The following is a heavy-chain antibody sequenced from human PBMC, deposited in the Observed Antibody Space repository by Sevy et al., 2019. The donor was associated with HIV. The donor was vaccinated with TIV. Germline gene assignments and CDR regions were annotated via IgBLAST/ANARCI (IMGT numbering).Heavy chain of an antibody. J-gene: IGHJ4*02. CDR3: ARSIAATGSVY. CDR2: INLDGSMK. V-gene: IGHV3-7*01. CDR1: GFTFSSYW. D-gene: IGHD6-13*01. Sequence: GGSLRLSCAASGFTFSSYWMSWVGQAPGKGLEWVANINLDGSMKYYVDSVKGRFTVSRDNAENSLSLQMNSLRAEDTAVYDCARSIAATGSVYWGQGTLVTVSS.